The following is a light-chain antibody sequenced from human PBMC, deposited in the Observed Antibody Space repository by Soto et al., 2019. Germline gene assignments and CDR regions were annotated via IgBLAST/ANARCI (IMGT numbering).Light chain of an antibody. Sequence: DVVMTQSPLSLPVTLGQPASISCRSSQSLVYSDGNAYLSWFQQRPGQSPRRLIYKASNRDSGVPDRFSGSGSGTDFTLQINRVEAEDVGVYYCMQGPHWPPTFGRGTRVEIK. J-gene: IGKJ1*01. CDR1: QSLVYSDGNAY. V-gene: IGKV2-30*01. CDR3: MQGPHWPPT. CDR2: KAS.